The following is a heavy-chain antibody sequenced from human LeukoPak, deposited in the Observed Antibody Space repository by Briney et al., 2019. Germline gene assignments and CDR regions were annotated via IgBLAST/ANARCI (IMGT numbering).Heavy chain of an antibody. J-gene: IGHJ3*02. CDR2: IYYSGST. Sequence: SETLSLTCTVSGGSISSSSYYWGWIRQPPGKGLEWIGSIYYSGSTCYNPSLKSRVTISVDTSKNQFSLKLSSVTAADTAVYYCARRGVYGDYNAFDIWGQGTMVTVSS. CDR1: GGSISSSSYY. D-gene: IGHD4-17*01. V-gene: IGHV4-39*01. CDR3: ARRGVYGDYNAFDI.